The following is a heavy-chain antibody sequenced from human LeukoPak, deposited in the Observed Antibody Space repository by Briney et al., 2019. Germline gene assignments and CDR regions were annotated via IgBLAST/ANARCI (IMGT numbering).Heavy chain of an antibody. CDR1: GFTFSNYA. J-gene: IGHJ4*02. CDR2: ISGGGSDT. D-gene: IGHD3-9*01. Sequence: GGSLRLPCTASGFTFSNYAMAWVRLTPRKGLEWVSTISGGGSDTDYAVSVKGRFTISRDNSKSTLYLQMNSLRVEDTAIYYCAKPDYNFNDPYYFDRWGQGTLVTVSS. CDR3: AKPDYNFNDPYYFDR. V-gene: IGHV3-23*01.